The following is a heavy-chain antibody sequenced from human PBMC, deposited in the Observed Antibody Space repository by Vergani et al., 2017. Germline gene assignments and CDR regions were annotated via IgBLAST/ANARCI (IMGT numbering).Heavy chain of an antibody. V-gene: IGHV3-23*01. CDR1: GFTFSSYA. CDR2: ISGSGGST. J-gene: IGHJ4*02. CDR3: AKDRADTAMVLDY. D-gene: IGHD5-18*01. Sequence: EVQLLESGGGLVQPGGSLRLSCAASGFTFSSYAMSWVRQAPGKGLEWVSAISGSGGSTYSADSVKGRFTISRDNSKNTLYLQMNIRRAEDTAVYYCAKDRADTAMVLDYWGQGTLVTVSS.